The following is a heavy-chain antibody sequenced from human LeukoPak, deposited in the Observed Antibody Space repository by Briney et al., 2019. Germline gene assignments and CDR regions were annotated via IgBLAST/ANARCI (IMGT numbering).Heavy chain of an antibody. CDR2: LHHHGGT. V-gene: IGHV4-4*02. CDR1: GGSISGGYW. J-gene: IGHJ3*02. Sequence: SGTLSLTCAVSGGSISGGYWWSWVRQSPGKGLEWIGELHHHGGTNYNPSLKSRVTISVDTSKNQFSLKLSSVTAADTAVYYCASGIPYYYDSSGHDAFDIWGQGTMVTVSS. CDR3: ASGIPYYYDSSGHDAFDI. D-gene: IGHD3-22*01.